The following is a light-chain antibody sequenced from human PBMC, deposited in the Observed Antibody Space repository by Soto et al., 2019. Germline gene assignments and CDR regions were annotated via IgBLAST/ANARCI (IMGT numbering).Light chain of an antibody. CDR3: QSYDSSLSGSV. CDR2: GNN. Sequence: QLVLTQPPSVSGTPGQRVTISCTGSSSNIGARFEVHWYQQRPGTAPKLLVYGNNNRPSGVPDRFSGSKSGTSASLAITGLQAEDEADYYCQSYDSSLSGSVFGGGTKLTVL. J-gene: IGLJ2*01. CDR1: SSNIGARFE. V-gene: IGLV1-40*01.